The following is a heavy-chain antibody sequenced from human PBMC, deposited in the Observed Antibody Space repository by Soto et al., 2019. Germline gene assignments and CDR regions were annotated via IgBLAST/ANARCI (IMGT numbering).Heavy chain of an antibody. D-gene: IGHD2-2*01. Sequence: SETLALTCAVSGGSSSRSSYYWGWIRQPPGKGLEWIGSIYYSGSTYYNPSLKSRVTISVDTSKNQFSLKLSSVTAADTAVYYCARSGWVVPATKEYFYMDVWGKGTMVT. CDR2: IYYSGST. CDR1: GGSSSRSSYY. J-gene: IGHJ6*03. CDR3: ARSGWVVPATKEYFYMDV. V-gene: IGHV4-39*01.